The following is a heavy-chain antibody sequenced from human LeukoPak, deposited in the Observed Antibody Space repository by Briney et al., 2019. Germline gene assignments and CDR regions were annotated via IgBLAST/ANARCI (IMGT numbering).Heavy chain of an antibody. CDR1: GYSFTSYW. V-gene: IGHV5-51*01. CDR2: IYPGDSDT. J-gene: IGHJ6*03. Sequence: GEXLKISCKGSGYSFTSYWIGWVRQMPGKGLEWMGIIYPGDSDTRYSPPFQGQVTISADKSISTAYLQWSSLKASDTAMYYCARRQYDFWSGYPLMYYYYYMDVWGKGTTVTVSS. D-gene: IGHD3-3*01. CDR3: ARRQYDFWSGYPLMYYYYYMDV.